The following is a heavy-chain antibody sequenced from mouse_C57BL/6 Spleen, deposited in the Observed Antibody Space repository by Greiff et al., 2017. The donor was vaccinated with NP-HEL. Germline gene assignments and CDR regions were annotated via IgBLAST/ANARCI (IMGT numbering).Heavy chain of an antibody. CDR3: ARDDYDYYAMDY. CDR2: ISYDGRN. J-gene: IGHJ4*01. V-gene: IGHV3-6*01. Sequence: DVQLQESGPGLVKPSQSLSLTCSVTGYSITSGYYWNWIRQFPGNKLEWMGYISYDGRNNYNPSLTNRISITRDTSKNQFFLKLNSVTTEDTATYYCARDDYDYYAMDYWGQGTSVTVSS. CDR1: GYSITSGYY. D-gene: IGHD2-4*01.